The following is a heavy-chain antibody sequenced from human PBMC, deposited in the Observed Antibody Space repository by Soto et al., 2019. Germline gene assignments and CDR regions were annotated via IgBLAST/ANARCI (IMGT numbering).Heavy chain of an antibody. CDR3: ARRNCIAVAGVFEY. CDR1: GGTFSSYA. Sequence: QVQLVQSGAEVKKPGSSVKVSCKASGGTFSSYAISWVRQAPGQGLEWMGGIIPIFGTANYAQKFQGRVTIAKDKSTSTAYLELSRLRPEDTAVYYRARRNCIAVAGVFEYWGQCTQVTI. CDR2: IIPIFGTA. J-gene: IGHJ4*02. V-gene: IGHV1-69*06. D-gene: IGHD6-19*01.